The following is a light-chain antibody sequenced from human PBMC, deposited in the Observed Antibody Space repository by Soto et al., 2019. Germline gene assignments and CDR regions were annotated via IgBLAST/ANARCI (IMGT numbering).Light chain of an antibody. J-gene: IGLJ3*02. Sequence: QSVLTQPPSASGSPGQSVTISCTGTSRDVGVYNYVSWYQQLPGKAPKLIIYEVSKRPSGVPDRFSGSKSGNTASLTVSGLQAEDEANYYCISYAGTNNWVFGGGTKLTVL. CDR2: EVS. CDR1: SRDVGVYNY. CDR3: ISYAGTNNWV. V-gene: IGLV2-8*01.